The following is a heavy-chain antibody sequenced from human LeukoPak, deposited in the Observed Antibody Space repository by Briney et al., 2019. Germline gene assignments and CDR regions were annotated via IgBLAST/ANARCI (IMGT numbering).Heavy chain of an antibody. CDR3: AKGQLVDYGMDV. V-gene: IGHV3-48*01. CDR2: INTAGSAT. Sequence: GGSLRLSCAASGFTFNSYSMNWVRQAPGKGLEWVSYINTAGSATHQADAVKGRFTISRDNSKNTLYLQMNSLRAEDTSVYYCAKGQLVDYGMDVWGQGTTVTVSS. D-gene: IGHD2-15*01. CDR1: GFTFNSYS. J-gene: IGHJ6*02.